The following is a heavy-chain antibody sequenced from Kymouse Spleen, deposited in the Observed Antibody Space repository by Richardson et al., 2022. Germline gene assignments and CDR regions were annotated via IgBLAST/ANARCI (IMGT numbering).Heavy chain of an antibody. CDR1: GFTFSSYG. V-gene: IGHV3-33*01. D-gene: IGHD3-10*01. CDR2: IWYDGSNK. Sequence: QVQLVESGGGVVQPGRSLRLSCAASGFTFSSYGMHWVRQAPGKGLEWVAVIWYDGSNKYYADSVKGRFTISRDNSKNTLYLQMNSLRAEDTAVYYCARAAPPGPFDYWGQGTLVTVSS. J-gene: IGHJ4*02. CDR3: ARAAPPGPFDY.